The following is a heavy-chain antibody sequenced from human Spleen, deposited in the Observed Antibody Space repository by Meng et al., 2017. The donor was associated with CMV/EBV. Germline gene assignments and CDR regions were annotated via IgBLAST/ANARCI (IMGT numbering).Heavy chain of an antibody. CDR3: ARQEADWFDS. CDR2: IFPGDSDT. J-gene: IGHJ5*01. V-gene: IGHV5-51*01. D-gene: IGHD6-25*01. Sequence: ISCKTSGYTFTSDWIAWVRQMPGKGLEWMGVIFPGDSDTRYSPSFQGQVTMSVDKSISTAFLQWSSLKASDTAMYYCARQEADWFDSWGQGTLVTVSS. CDR1: GYTFTSDW.